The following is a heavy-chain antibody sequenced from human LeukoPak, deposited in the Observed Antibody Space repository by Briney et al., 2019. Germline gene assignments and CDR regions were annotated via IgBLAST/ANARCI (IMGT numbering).Heavy chain of an antibody. CDR3: AREPQRFLEWSYWFDP. D-gene: IGHD3-3*01. J-gene: IGHJ5*02. CDR2: IYYSGGT. V-gene: IGHV4-39*07. CDR1: GGSISSSSYY. Sequence: SETLSLTCTVSGGSISSSSYYWGWIRQPPGKGLEWIGSIYYSGGTYYNPSLKSRVTISVDTSKNQFSPKLSSVTAADTAVYYCAREPQRFLEWSYWFDPWGQGTLVTVSS.